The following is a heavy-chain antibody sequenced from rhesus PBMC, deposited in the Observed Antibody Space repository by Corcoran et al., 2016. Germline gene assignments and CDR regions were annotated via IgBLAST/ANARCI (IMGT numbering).Heavy chain of an antibody. J-gene: IGHJ4*01. Sequence: QVQLQESGPGLVKPSETLSVTCAVSGGSISSSYWSWIRQAPGKGLEWIGYIYGIGSSTNYNPSLSSRVTLSVDTAKNQLSLKLSSVTAADTAVYYCASGSGSYTYFDYWGQGVLVTVSS. CDR2: IYGIGSST. D-gene: IGHD3-16*01. CDR3: ASGSGSYTYFDY. CDR1: GGSISSSY. V-gene: IGHV4-169*02.